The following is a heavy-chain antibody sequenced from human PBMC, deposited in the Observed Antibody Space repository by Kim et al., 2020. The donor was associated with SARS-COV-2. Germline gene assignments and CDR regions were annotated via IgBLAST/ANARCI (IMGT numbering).Heavy chain of an antibody. V-gene: IGHV3-9*01. D-gene: IGHD4-17*01. CDR3: AKVGGDTPTNY. J-gene: IGHJ4*02. CDR2: ISRNSGSI. Sequence: GGSLRLSCAASGFIFDDYAMNWVRQAPGKGLEWVSGISRNSGSIGYADSVKGRFTISRDNAKNSLYLQMNSLRAEDTDLYYCAKVGGDTPTNYWGQGTLVTVSS. CDR1: GFIFDDYA.